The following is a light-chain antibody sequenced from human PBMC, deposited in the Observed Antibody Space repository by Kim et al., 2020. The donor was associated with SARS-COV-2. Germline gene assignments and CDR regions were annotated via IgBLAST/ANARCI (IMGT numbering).Light chain of an antibody. J-gene: IGLJ2*01. CDR2: KNN. Sequence: RQTASPTCTGNSSNVGNHGAAWLQHHQSHPPKLLSYKNNNRPSGISERFSASRSGNTASLTITGLQPEDEADYYCSAWDSSLSAVVFGGGTQLTVL. CDR1: SSNVGNHG. V-gene: IGLV10-54*01. CDR3: SAWDSSLSAVV.